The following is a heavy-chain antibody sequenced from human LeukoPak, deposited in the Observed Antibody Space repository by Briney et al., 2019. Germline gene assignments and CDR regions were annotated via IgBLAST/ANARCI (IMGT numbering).Heavy chain of an antibody. CDR2: IRYDGSNK. V-gene: IGHV3-30*02. CDR1: GFTFSSYG. Sequence: PGGSLRLSCAASGFTFSSYGMHWVRQAPGKGLEWVAFIRYDGSNKYYADSVKGRFTISRDNSKNALYLQMNSLRAEDTAVYYCAKLNRIVGAFGAFDIWGQGTMVTV. D-gene: IGHD1-26*01. J-gene: IGHJ3*02. CDR3: AKLNRIVGAFGAFDI.